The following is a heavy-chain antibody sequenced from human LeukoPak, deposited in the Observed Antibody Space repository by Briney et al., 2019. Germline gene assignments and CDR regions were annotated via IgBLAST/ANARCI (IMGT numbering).Heavy chain of an antibody. D-gene: IGHD4-17*01. Sequence: PGGSLRLSCAASGFSVSRTYMHWFRQAPGKGLEWVSTLYRDGNTFYADYVRGRFIISRDNSKNTLHLQMNSLRVEDTAVYYCARDSGDGDYEPLDSWGQGTLVTVSS. CDR1: GFSVSRTY. CDR3: ARDSGDGDYEPLDS. J-gene: IGHJ4*02. CDR2: LYRDGNT. V-gene: IGHV3-53*01.